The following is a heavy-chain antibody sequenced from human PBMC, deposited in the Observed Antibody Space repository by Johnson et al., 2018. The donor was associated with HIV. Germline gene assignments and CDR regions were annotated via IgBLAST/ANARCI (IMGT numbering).Heavy chain of an antibody. J-gene: IGHJ3*02. Sequence: VQLVESGGGVVQPGRSLRLSCAASGFTFSSYAMHWVRQVPGKGLVWVARSTCDGSSTTSADSVKGRFTISRDKAKNSLYLQINSLKTEDTAVYYCAGVGQQSNAFDIWGQGTMVTVSS. D-gene: IGHD3-3*01. V-gene: IGHV3-74*02. CDR3: AGVGQQSNAFDI. CDR2: STCDGSST. CDR1: GFTFSSYA.